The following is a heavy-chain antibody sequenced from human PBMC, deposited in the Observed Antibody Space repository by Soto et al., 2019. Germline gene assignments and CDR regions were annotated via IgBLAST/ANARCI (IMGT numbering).Heavy chain of an antibody. CDR3: ARGGRNTAEAY. V-gene: IGHV1-46*01. J-gene: IGHJ4*02. Sequence: ASVKVSCKASGYTFTSYYMHWVRQAPGQGLEWMGIINPSGGNTNYAQNLQGRVTMTTDTSTSTAYMELRSLRSDDTAVYYCARGGRNTAEAYWGQGTLVTVSS. CDR2: INPSGGNT. D-gene: IGHD5-18*01. CDR1: GYTFTSYY.